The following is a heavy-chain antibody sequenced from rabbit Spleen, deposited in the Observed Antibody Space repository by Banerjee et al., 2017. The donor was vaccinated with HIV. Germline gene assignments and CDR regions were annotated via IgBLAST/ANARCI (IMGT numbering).Heavy chain of an antibody. J-gene: IGHJ6*01. CDR3: ARDTGSSFSSYGMDL. CDR1: GFDFSTYS. CDR2: INAVTGKA. D-gene: IGHD8-1*01. Sequence: QEQLVESGGGLVQPGGSLKLSCKASGFDFSTYSMSWVRQAPGKGLQWIACINAVTGKAVYATWAKGRFTISKTSSTTVTLQMTSLTVADTATYFCARDTGSSFSSYGMDLWGPGTLVTVS. V-gene: IGHV1S45*01.